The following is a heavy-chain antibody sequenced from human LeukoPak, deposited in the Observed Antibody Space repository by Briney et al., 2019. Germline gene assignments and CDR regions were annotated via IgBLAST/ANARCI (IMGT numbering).Heavy chain of an antibody. CDR3: ARRITMIPGDAFDI. J-gene: IGHJ3*02. Sequence: SETLSLTCTVSGGSISSYYWSWIRQPAGKGLEWIGRIYTSGSTNYNPSLKSRVTMSVDTSKNQFSLKLSSVTAADTAVYYCARRITMIPGDAFDIWGQGTMVTVSS. V-gene: IGHV4-4*07. D-gene: IGHD3-22*01. CDR2: IYTSGST. CDR1: GGSISSYY.